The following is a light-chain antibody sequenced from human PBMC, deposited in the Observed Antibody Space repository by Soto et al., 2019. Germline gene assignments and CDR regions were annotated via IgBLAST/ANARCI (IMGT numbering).Light chain of an antibody. V-gene: IGKV3-11*01. J-gene: IGKJ4*01. CDR1: QSVSSY. Sequence: EIVLTQSPATLSLSPGERATLSCRASQSVSSYLAWYQQKPGQAPRLLIYDASNRATGIPARFSGSGSGTDFTLTISSREPEDFAVYYCQQRSTWPPTFGGGTKVEIK. CDR2: DAS. CDR3: QQRSTWPPT.